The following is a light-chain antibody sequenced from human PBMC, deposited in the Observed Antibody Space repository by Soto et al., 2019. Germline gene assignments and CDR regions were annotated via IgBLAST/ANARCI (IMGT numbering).Light chain of an antibody. CDR1: QGIRND. Sequence: AIQMTQSPSSLSASAGDRVTITCRASQGIRNDLSWYKQKPGKDPKLLIYDASSLQSGVPSRFSGSGFGTEFTLTIRSLLTEDFATYYCLQDDSYPLTFGQGTKVQIK. J-gene: IGKJ1*01. V-gene: IGKV1-6*01. CDR3: LQDDSYPLT. CDR2: DAS.